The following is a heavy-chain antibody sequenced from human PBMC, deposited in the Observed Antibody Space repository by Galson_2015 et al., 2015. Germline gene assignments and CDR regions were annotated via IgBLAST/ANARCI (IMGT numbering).Heavy chain of an antibody. V-gene: IGHV1-69*10. Sequence: SVKVSCKASGGTFSSYAISWVRQAPGQGLEWMGGIIPIFGIANYAQKFQGRVTITADKSTSTAYMELSSLRSEDTAVYYCAKDGGYSYGYLRATPIDYWGQGTLVTVSS. CDR1: GGTFSSYA. D-gene: IGHD5-18*01. J-gene: IGHJ4*02. CDR2: IIPIFGIA. CDR3: AKDGGYSYGYLRATPIDY.